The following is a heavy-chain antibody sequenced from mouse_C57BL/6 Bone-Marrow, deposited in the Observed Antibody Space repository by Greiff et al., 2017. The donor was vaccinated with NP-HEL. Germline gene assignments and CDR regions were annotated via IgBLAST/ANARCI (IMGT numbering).Heavy chain of an antibody. CDR1: GFSLTSYG. CDR3: ARRSNLGVAD. D-gene: IGHD2-5*01. V-gene: IGHV2-2*01. CDR2: IWRGGST. Sequence: QVQLQESGPGLVQPSQSLSISCTASGFSLTSYGVHWVRQSPGQGLEWLGVIWRGGSTAYNADFISRLSISKDNYKSQVFFTTNSLQADDTARYYCARRSNLGVADWGQGTLVTVSA. J-gene: IGHJ3*01.